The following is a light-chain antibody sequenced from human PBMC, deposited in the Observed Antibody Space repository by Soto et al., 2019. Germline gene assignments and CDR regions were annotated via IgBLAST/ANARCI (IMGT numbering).Light chain of an antibody. Sequence: QSALTQPASVSGSPGQSIPISRPGNSRYVGGYNYVSWYQQHPGKAPKLMIYDVSNRPSGVSNRFSGSKSGNTASLTISGLQAEDEADYYCSSYTSSSTLVFGTGTKVTVL. V-gene: IGLV2-14*01. CDR2: DVS. CDR3: SSYTSSSTLV. J-gene: IGLJ1*01. CDR1: SRYVGGYNY.